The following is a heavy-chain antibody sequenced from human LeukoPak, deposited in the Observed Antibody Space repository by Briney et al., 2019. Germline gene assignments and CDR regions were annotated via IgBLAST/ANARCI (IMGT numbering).Heavy chain of an antibody. CDR3: ARDRLPATVTPFFDY. CDR2: IIPILGIV. CDR1: GGTFSSYA. D-gene: IGHD4-11*01. V-gene: IGHV1-69*04. Sequence: SVKVSCKASGGTFSSYAISWVRQAPGQGLEWMGRIIPILGIVNYAQKFQGRVTVTADKSTSTAYMELSSLRSEDTDVYYCARDRLPATVTPFFDYWGQGTLVTVSS. J-gene: IGHJ4*02.